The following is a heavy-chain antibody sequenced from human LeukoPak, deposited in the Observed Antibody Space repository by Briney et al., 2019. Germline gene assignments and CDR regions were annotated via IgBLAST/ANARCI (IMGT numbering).Heavy chain of an antibody. J-gene: IGHJ6*02. Sequence: ASVKVSCKASGYTFTSYGISWVRQAPGQGLEWMGWISAYNGSTNYAQKLQGRVTMTTDISTSTVYMELRSLRSDDTAVYYCARDRGEQWLTDYYYGMDVWGQGTTVTVSS. CDR3: ARDRGEQWLTDYYYGMDV. D-gene: IGHD6-19*01. CDR2: ISAYNGST. CDR1: GYTFTSYG. V-gene: IGHV1-18*01.